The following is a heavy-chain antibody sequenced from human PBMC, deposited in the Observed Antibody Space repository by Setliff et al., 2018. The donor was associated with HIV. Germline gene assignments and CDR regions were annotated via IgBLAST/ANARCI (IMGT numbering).Heavy chain of an antibody. Sequence: SETLSLTCTVSGGSISSGDYFLSWIRQAPGKGLEWIGCIYYSGSAYYNPSLKSRVTMSADTSKNQFSLKLSSVTAADTAVYYCAREERKAPAGSGYYYYGMDVWGQGTMVTVSS. D-gene: IGHD6-13*01. V-gene: IGHV4-30-4*08. CDR3: AREERKAPAGSGYYYYGMDV. J-gene: IGHJ6*02. CDR2: IYYSGSA. CDR1: GGSISSGDYF.